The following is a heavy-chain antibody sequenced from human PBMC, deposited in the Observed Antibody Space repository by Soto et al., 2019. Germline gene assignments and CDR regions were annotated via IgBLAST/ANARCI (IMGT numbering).Heavy chain of an antibody. CDR1: GYTFTSYG. D-gene: IGHD3-3*01. Sequence: ASVKVSCKASGYTFTSYGISWVRQAPGQGLEWMGWISAYNGNTNYAQKLQGRVTMTTDTSTSTAYMELRSLRSDDTAVYYYARARYYDFWSGYGTWFDPWGQGTLVTVSS. J-gene: IGHJ5*02. CDR3: ARARYYDFWSGYGTWFDP. CDR2: ISAYNGNT. V-gene: IGHV1-18*01.